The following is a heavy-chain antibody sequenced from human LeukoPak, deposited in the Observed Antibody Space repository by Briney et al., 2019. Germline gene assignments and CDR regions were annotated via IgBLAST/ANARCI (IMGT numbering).Heavy chain of an antibody. J-gene: IGHJ2*01. CDR2: IYHTGAS. CDR3: ARDTTFYDSSGYHPYWYFDL. D-gene: IGHD3-22*01. Sequence: SETLSLTCTVSGGSITTHYWSWIRQPPGEGLQWIASIYHTGASNYNPSLKSRITISLDTSKKQFSLELRYVTDADTAEYYCARDTTFYDSSGYHPYWYFDLWGRGTPVTVSS. V-gene: IGHV4-59*11. CDR1: GGSITTHY.